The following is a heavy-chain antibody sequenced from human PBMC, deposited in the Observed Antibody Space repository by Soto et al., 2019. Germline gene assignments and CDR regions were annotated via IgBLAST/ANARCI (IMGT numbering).Heavy chain of an antibody. J-gene: IGHJ4*02. V-gene: IGHV1-18*01. CDR3: ARGKLYDSSVYYPSYFDY. D-gene: IGHD3-22*01. Sequence: QVQLVQSGAEVKKPGASVKVSCKASGYTFTSYGISWVRQAPGQGLEWMGWISAYNGNTNYAQKLQGRVTMTTDTSTRTAYMELRSLRSDDTAVYYCARGKLYDSSVYYPSYFDYWGQGTLVTVSS. CDR1: GYTFTSYG. CDR2: ISAYNGNT.